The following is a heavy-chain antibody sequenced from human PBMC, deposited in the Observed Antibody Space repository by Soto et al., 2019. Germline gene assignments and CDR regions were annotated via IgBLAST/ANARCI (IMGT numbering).Heavy chain of an antibody. D-gene: IGHD6-13*01. CDR3: ARGKRVGSSSWYYFDY. J-gene: IGHJ4*02. Sequence: GGSLRLSCAASGFTVSSNYMSWVRQAPGKGLEWVSVIYSGGSTYYADSVKGRFTISRDNSKNTLYLQMNSLRAEDTAVYYCARGKRVGSSSWYYFDYWGQGTLVTVSS. V-gene: IGHV3-53*01. CDR2: IYSGGST. CDR1: GFTVSSNY.